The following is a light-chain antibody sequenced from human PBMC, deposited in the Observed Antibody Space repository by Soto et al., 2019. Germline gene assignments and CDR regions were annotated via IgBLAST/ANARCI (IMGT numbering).Light chain of an antibody. Sequence: VLTQPASVSGSPGQSITISCTGTSGDVGAYDFVFWYQQHPGKAPKLIIYEVSHRPSGVSSRFSGSKSGNSASLTISGLQAEDEADYYCSSYTSSNTLVFGTGTRSPS. CDR2: EVS. CDR3: SSYTSSNTLV. J-gene: IGLJ1*01. CDR1: SGDVGAYDF. V-gene: IGLV2-14*01.